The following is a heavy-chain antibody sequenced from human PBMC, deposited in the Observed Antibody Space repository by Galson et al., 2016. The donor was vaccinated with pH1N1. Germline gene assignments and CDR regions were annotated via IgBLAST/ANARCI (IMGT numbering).Heavy chain of an antibody. CDR1: GFIFNTYS. CDR2: INAAGDIT. Sequence: SLRLSCAASGFIFNTYSMNWVRQAPGKGLEWVSVINAAGDITNYADSLKGRFTISRDNSKNTLYLQISDVRAEDTAIYFCAKAERQWTVRGAFDVWGQGTMVTVSS. CDR3: AKAERQWTVRGAFDV. J-gene: IGHJ3*01. D-gene: IGHD3/OR15-3a*01. V-gene: IGHV3-23*01.